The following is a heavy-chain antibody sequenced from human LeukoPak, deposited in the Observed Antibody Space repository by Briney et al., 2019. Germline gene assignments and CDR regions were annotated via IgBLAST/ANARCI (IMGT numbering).Heavy chain of an antibody. CDR3: AMLVVVIRGFDY. CDR1: GGSFSGYY. V-gene: IGHV4-34*01. D-gene: IGHD3-22*01. Sequence: PSETLSLTCAVYGGSFSGYYWSWIRQPPGKGLEWIGEINHSGSTNYDPSLKSRVTISVDTSKNQFSLKLSSVTAADTAVYYCAMLVVVIRGFDYWGQGTLVTVSS. CDR2: INHSGST. J-gene: IGHJ4*02.